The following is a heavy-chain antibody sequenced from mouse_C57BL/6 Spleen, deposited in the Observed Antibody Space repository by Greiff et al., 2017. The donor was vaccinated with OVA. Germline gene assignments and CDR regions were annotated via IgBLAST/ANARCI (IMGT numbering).Heavy chain of an antibody. V-gene: IGHV1-31*01. CDR2: IYPYNGVS. J-gene: IGHJ4*01. Sequence: EVQLQESGPELVKPGASVKISCKASGYSFTGYSMHWVKQSHGNILDWIGYIYPYNGVSSYNQKFKGKATLTVDKSSSTAYMELRSLTSEDSAVYYCARAYYDYDGAYYAMDYWGQGTSVTVSS. CDR3: ARAYYDYDGAYYAMDY. CDR1: GYSFTGYS. D-gene: IGHD2-4*01.